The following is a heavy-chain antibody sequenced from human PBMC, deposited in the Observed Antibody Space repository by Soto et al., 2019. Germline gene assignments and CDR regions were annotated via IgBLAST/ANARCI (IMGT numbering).Heavy chain of an antibody. CDR2: INHSGST. V-gene: IGHV4-34*01. CDR3: ARAPIHSSGAFDY. D-gene: IGHD6-19*01. J-gene: IGHJ4*02. CDR1: GGSFSGYY. Sequence: QVQLQQWGAGLLKPSETLSLTCAVYGGSFSGYYWSWIRQPPGKGLEWIGEINHSGSTNYNPSLKSRVTISVDTSKKQFSLKLSSVTAADTAVYYCARAPIHSSGAFDYWGQGTLVTVSS.